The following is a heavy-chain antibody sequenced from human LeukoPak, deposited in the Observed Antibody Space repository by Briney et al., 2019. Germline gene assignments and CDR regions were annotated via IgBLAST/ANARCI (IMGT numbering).Heavy chain of an antibody. J-gene: IGHJ6*03. CDR1: GDSISSSTYY. Sequence: SETLSLTCTVSGDSISSSTYYWNWIRQPAGEGLEWIGRIYTSGSSNYNPSLKSRVTISADTSKNQISLELSSVTAADTAVYYCARGGLRLSYYYMDVWGKGTTVTVSS. D-gene: IGHD5-12*01. CDR3: ARGGLRLSYYYMDV. V-gene: IGHV4-61*02. CDR2: IYTSGSS.